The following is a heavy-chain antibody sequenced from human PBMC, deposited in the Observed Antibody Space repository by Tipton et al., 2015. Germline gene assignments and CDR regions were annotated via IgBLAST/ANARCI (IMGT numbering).Heavy chain of an antibody. CDR2: ILHRGTT. CDR3: ASPSLPHDRGDYYFQS. Sequence: TLSLTCTVSGASISSPNSFWGWIRQSPGKGLEWIGSILHRGTTYYNPSLKSRITISIDRFKNQFSLKLSSVTAADTAVYYCASPSLPHDRGDYYFQSWGQGSLVTVSS. V-gene: IGHV4-39*01. CDR1: GASISSPNSF. D-gene: IGHD2-21*02. J-gene: IGHJ4*02.